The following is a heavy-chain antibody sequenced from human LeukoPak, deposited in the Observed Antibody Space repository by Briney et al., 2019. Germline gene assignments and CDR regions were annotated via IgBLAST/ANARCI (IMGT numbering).Heavy chain of an antibody. V-gene: IGHV3-30*02. CDR2: IRYDGSNK. D-gene: IGHD6-13*01. CDR1: GFTFSSYG. Sequence: GGSLRLSCAASGFTFSSYGMHWVRQAPGKGLEWVAFIRYDGSNKYYADSVKGRFTISRDNSKNTLYLQMNSLRAEDTAVYYCARDNPIAADPLDYWGQGTLVTVSS. J-gene: IGHJ4*02. CDR3: ARDNPIAADPLDY.